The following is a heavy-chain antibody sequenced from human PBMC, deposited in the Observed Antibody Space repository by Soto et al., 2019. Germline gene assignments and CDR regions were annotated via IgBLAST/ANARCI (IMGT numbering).Heavy chain of an antibody. CDR3: ARDRTDSGYYTNWLDX. D-gene: IGHD3-22*01. J-gene: IGHJ5*02. CDR2: IIPIFGTT. Sequence: SVKVSCKASGGTFGSDAITWVRQAPGQGLEWVGRIIPIFGTTNYARNLQGRVTISADKSTLTSYMELHSLTSDDTALYYCARDRTDSGYYTNWLDXWGQGTQVTVSX. V-gene: IGHV1-69*06. CDR1: GGTFGSDA.